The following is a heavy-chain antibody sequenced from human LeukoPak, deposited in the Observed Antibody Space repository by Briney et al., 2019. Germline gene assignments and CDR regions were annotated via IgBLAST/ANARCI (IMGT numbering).Heavy chain of an antibody. CDR1: GGSISSSNW. V-gene: IGHV4-4*02. CDR2: IHHSGST. J-gene: IGHJ4*02. D-gene: IGHD3-10*01. CDR3: ARLSITMVRGVMGPNFDY. Sequence: PSETLSLTCTVSGGSISSSNWWSWVRQPPGKGLEWIGEIHHSGSTNYNPSLKSRVTISVDTSKNQFSLKLSSVTAADTAVYYCARLSITMVRGVMGPNFDYWGQGTLVTVSS.